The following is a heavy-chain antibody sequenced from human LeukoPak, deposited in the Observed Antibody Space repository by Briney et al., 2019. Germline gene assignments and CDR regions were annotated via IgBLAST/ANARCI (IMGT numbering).Heavy chain of an antibody. J-gene: IGHJ5*02. CDR3: AREVGIVATRYNWFDP. V-gene: IGHV4-61*02. D-gene: IGHD5-12*01. CDR1: GGSISSGSYY. Sequence: PSETLSLTCTVSGGSISSGSYYWSWIRQPAGKGLEWIGRIYTSGSTNYNPSLKSRVTISVDRSKNQFSLKLSSVTAADTAVYYCAREVGIVATRYNWFDPWGQGTLVTVSS. CDR2: IYTSGST.